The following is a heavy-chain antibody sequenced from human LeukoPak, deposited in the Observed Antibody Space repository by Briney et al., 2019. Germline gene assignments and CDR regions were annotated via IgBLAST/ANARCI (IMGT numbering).Heavy chain of an antibody. CDR1: GFTFTSYW. D-gene: IGHD4-17*01. Sequence: GGSLRLSCAASGFTFTSYWMTWVRQAPGKGLEGVANIKEDGSEKDYVDSVKGRFTISRDNARKSVHLQMNSLRAEGTAVYYCARAYGDYWGQGTLVTVSS. V-gene: IGHV3-7*01. CDR3: ARAYGDY. J-gene: IGHJ4*02. CDR2: IKEDGSEK.